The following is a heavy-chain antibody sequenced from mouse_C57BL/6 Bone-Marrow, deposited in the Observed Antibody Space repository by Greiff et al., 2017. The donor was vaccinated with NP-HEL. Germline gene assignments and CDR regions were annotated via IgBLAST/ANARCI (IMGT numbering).Heavy chain of an antibody. CDR1: GFSFTRYG. CDR3: ARHDGYSPFAY. J-gene: IGHJ3*01. V-gene: IGHV2-2*01. CDR2: IWSGGST. D-gene: IGHD2-3*01. Sequence: QVQLKESGPGLVQPSPCLSITCTVSGFSFTRYGVHWVRQSPGQGLEWLGVIWSGGSTDYNAPFITRLSIIKNNSKSQVFFKMNSLQADDTAIYYCARHDGYSPFAYWGQGTLVTVSA.